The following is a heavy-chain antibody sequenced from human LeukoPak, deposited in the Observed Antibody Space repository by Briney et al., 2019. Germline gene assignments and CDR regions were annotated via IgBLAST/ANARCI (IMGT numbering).Heavy chain of an antibody. CDR1: GGSINNYY. J-gene: IGHJ3*02. Sequence: PSETLSLTCTVSGGSINNYYWSWIRQPAGKGLEWIGRIYTRGSTNYNPSLKSRVTMSVDTSKNQFSLKLSSVTAADTAVYYCARGRYCSADICSGGDAFDIWGQGTVVSVSS. CDR3: ARGRYCSADICSGGDAFDI. CDR2: IYTRGST. V-gene: IGHV4-4*07. D-gene: IGHD2-15*01.